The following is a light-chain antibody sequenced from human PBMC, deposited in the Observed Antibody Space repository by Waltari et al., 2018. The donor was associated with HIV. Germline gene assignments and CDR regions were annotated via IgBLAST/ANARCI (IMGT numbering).Light chain of an antibody. Sequence: NLMLTQPRSVSESPGQTVTISCTRSSGSFGRNLAPWYQHRPGSSPTTVIFEDDQRPAGVPDRFSGSIDRSSNSAYLTISGLKPEDEADYYCQSYDTTNRWIFGGGTQLTVL. CDR2: EDD. V-gene: IGLV6-57*01. CDR1: SGSFGRNL. CDR3: QSYDTTNRWI. J-gene: IGLJ2*01.